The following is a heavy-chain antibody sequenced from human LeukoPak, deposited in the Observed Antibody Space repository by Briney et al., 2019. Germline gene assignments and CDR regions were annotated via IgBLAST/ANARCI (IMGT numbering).Heavy chain of an antibody. CDR3: AKGAGGFSYYNWFDP. CDR1: GGSISSSSYY. V-gene: IGHV4-39*07. Sequence: ASETLSLTCTVSGGSISSSSYYWGWIRQPPGKGLEWIGSIYYSGSTYYNPSLKSRVTISVDTSKNQFSLKLSSVTAADTAIYYCAKGAGGFSYYNWFDPWGQGTLVTVSS. D-gene: IGHD5-18*01. CDR2: IYYSGST. J-gene: IGHJ5*02.